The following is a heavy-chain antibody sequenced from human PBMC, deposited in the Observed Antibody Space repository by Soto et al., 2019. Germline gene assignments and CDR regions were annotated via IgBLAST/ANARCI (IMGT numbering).Heavy chain of an antibody. V-gene: IGHV4-39*01. CDR1: GGSISSSSYY. CDR2: IYYSGST. Sequence: PSETLSLTCTVSGGSISSSSYYWGWIRQPPGKGLEWIGSIYYSGSTYYNPSLKSRVTISVDTSKNQFSLKLSSVTAADTAVYYCARHHVSTVNWNDGLVWFDPWGQGTLVTVSS. CDR3: ARHHVSTVNWNDGLVWFDP. J-gene: IGHJ5*02. D-gene: IGHD1-1*01.